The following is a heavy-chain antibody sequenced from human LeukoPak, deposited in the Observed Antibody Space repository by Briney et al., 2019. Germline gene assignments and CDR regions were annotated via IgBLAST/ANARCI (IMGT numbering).Heavy chain of an antibody. CDR3: ARAYIATLPYGDYVWFDY. J-gene: IGHJ5*01. CDR1: GGSFSGYY. D-gene: IGHD4-17*01. CDR2: INHSGST. V-gene: IGHV4-34*01. Sequence: PSGTLSLTCAVYGGSFSGYYWSWIRQPPGKGLEWIGEINHSGSTNYNPSLKSRVTISVDTSKNQFSLKLRSMSSMTAADTAVYYCARAYIATLPYGDYVWFDYWGQGTLVTVSS.